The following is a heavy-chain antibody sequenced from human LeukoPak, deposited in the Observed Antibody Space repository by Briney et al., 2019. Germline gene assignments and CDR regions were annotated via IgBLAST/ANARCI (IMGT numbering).Heavy chain of an antibody. D-gene: IGHD3-16*02. CDR2: IRSKANSYAT. V-gene: IGHV3-73*01. Sequence: GGSLRLSCAASGFTFSGSAMHWVRQASGKGLEWVGRIRSKANSYATAYAASVKGRFTISRDDSKNTAYLQMNSLKTEDTAVYYCTRQPHSDSYYDYVWGSYRPYGMDVWGQGTTVTVSS. CDR1: GFTFSGSA. CDR3: TRQPHSDSYYDYVWGSYRPYGMDV. J-gene: IGHJ6*02.